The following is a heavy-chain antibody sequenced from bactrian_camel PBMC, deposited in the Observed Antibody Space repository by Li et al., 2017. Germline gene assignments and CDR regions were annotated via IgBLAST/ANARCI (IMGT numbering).Heavy chain of an antibody. D-gene: IGHD1*01. CDR2: IDTRGSV. CDR1: GYAVRHDC. V-gene: IGHV3S42*01. CDR3: AARPINTRDCVAGGPAEFGY. J-gene: IGHJ6*01. Sequence: VQLVESGGGLVQPGGSLVLSCAASGYAVRHDCMGWFRQPPGKSREGVTAIDTRGSVTIADSVKGRLSISKDNAGSTLYLQMNDLRPEDTAMYFCAARPINTRDCVAGGPAEFGYWGQGTQVTVS.